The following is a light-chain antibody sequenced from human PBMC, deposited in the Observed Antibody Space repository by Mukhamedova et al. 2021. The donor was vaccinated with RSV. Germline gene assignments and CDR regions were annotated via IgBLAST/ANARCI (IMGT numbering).Light chain of an antibody. J-gene: IGKJ2*01. V-gene: IGKV1-9*01. Sequence: TLQSGVPSRFSGSGSGTEFTLTISSLQPEDFATYYCQQLNSYSLFGQGTKLEI. CDR3: QQLNSYSL.